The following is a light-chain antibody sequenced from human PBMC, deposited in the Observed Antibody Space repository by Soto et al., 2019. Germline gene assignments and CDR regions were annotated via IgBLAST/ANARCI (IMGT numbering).Light chain of an antibody. V-gene: IGKV3-20*01. CDR3: RQYGSSGT. J-gene: IGKJ1*01. CDR1: QSVSSSY. CDR2: GAS. Sequence: EIVLTQSPGTLSLSPGERATLSCRASQSVSSSYLAWYQQKPGQAPRLLIYGASNRATGIPDRFSGSGSGTDFTLTISRLEPEDFAVYYCRQYGSSGTCGQGTKGDIK.